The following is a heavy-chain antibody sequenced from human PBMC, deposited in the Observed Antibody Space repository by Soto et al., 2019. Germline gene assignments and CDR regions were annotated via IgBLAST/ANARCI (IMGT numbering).Heavy chain of an antibody. J-gene: IGHJ5*02. CDR3: ARRATVTKMPGWFDP. D-gene: IGHD4-17*01. CDR1: GGTFSSYA. Sequence: QVQLVQSGAEVKKPGSSVKVSCKASGGTFSSYAISWVRQAPGQGLEWMGGIIPIFGTANYAQKFQGRVTMTADESTSTADMELSSLRSEDTAVYYCARRATVTKMPGWFDPWGQGTLVTVSS. V-gene: IGHV1-69*12. CDR2: IIPIFGTA.